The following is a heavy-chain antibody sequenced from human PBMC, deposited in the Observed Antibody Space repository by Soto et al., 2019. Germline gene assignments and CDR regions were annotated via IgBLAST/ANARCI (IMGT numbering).Heavy chain of an antibody. J-gene: IGHJ4*02. CDR1: SGSISSSNW. CDR3: VTRSYGTYYFDY. CDR2: IYHSGST. V-gene: IGHV4-4*02. Sequence: QVQLQESGPGLVKPSGTLSLTCAVSSGSISSSNWWSWVRQPPGKGLEWIGEIYHSGSTSYSPSLKSRVTISVDKSKNQFSLKLSSVTAADTAVYYCVTRSYGTYYFDYWGQGTLVTVSS. D-gene: IGHD3-16*01.